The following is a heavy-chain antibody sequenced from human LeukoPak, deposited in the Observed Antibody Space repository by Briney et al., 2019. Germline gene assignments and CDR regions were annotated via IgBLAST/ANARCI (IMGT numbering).Heavy chain of an antibody. CDR3: ARDLSAPPDLVTYYYYMDV. J-gene: IGHJ6*03. V-gene: IGHV3-48*03. CDR1: EFSFSIYE. D-gene: IGHD1-14*01. Sequence: GGSLRLSCAASEFSFSIYEMNWVRQTPGKGLERLSYISSSGKSIYYADSVKGRFTISRDNAKNSVYLQMNSLRAEDTAVYYCARDLSAPPDLVTYYYYMDVWGKGATVTVSS. CDR2: ISSSGKSI.